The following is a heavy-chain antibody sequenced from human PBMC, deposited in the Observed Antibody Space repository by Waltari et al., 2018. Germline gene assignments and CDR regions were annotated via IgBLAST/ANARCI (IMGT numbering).Heavy chain of an antibody. CDR2: INHSGST. D-gene: IGHD2-15*01. V-gene: IGHV4-34*01. CDR1: GGSFSGYY. J-gene: IGHJ6*03. CDR3: ARQYCSGGSCYYYYYMDV. Sequence: QVQLQQWGAGLLKPSATLSLTCSVHGGSFSGYYWSWIRQPPGKGLEWIGEINHSGSTNYNPSLKSRVNRSGDTSKNQFSLKLSSVTAADTAVYYCARQYCSGGSCYYYYYMDVWGKGTTVTVSS.